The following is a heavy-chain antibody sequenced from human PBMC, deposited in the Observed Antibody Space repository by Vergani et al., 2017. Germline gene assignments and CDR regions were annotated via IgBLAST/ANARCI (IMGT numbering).Heavy chain of an antibody. CDR1: GYSFTSYW. CDR3: ARHTGPVYSSGWYPVDY. Sequence: EVQLVQSGAEVKKPGESLRISCKGSGYSFTSYWISWVRQMPGKGLEWMGRIDPSDSYTNYSPSFQGHVTISADKSISTAYLQWSSLKASDTAMYYCARHTGPVYSSGWYPVDYWGQGTLVTVSS. V-gene: IGHV5-10-1*01. CDR2: IDPSDSYT. D-gene: IGHD6-19*01. J-gene: IGHJ4*02.